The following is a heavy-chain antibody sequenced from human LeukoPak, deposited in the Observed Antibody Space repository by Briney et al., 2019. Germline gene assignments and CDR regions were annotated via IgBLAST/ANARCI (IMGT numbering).Heavy chain of an antibody. CDR2: IYYSGGT. Sequence: PSETLSLTCTLPGGSISSYYWSWIRQPPGKGLEWGGNIYYSGGTNYNPSPKCRVTLSSATSKNQFALKLSSVTAADAAVYYCATSGSYYRHYFDYWGQRTLVTVSS. CDR3: ATSGSYYRHYFDY. D-gene: IGHD1-26*01. V-gene: IGHV4-59*01. J-gene: IGHJ4*02. CDR1: GGSISSYY.